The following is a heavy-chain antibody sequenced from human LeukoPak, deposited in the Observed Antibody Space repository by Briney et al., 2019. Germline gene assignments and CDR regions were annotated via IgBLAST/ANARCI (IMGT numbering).Heavy chain of an antibody. V-gene: IGHV4-34*01. J-gene: IGHJ4*02. Sequence: MSSETLSLTCAVYGGSFSGYYWSWIRQPPGKGLEWIGEINHSGSTNYNPSLKSRVTISVDTSKNQFSLKLSSVTAADTAVYYCARGQGTVTTHWGQGTLVTVSS. CDR3: ARGQGTVTTH. CDR1: GGSFSGYY. D-gene: IGHD4-17*01. CDR2: INHSGST.